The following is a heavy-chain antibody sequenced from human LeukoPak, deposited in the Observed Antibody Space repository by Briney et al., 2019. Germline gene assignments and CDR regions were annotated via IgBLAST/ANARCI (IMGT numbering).Heavy chain of an antibody. CDR1: GYTFTGYY. Sequence: ASVKVSCKASGYTFTGYYMHWVRQAPGQGLEWMGWINPDSGGTNYAQKFQGRVTMTRDTSISTAYMELSRLRSDDTAVYYCARDSKYQLPLADYWGQGTLVTVSS. CDR3: ARDSKYQLPLADY. V-gene: IGHV1-2*02. J-gene: IGHJ4*02. CDR2: INPDSGGT. D-gene: IGHD2-2*01.